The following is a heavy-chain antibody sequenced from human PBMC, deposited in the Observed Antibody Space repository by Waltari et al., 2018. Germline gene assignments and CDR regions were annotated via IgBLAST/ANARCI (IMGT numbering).Heavy chain of an antibody. J-gene: IGHJ1*01. Sequence: QVQLVQSGAEVKKPGASVKVSCKVSGYTLTELSMHWVRQAPGKGLEWMGGFDPEDGETIYAQKFQGRVTMTEDTSTDTAYMELSSLRSEDTAVYYCATLGGNSSGFIEYFQHWGQGTLVTVSS. CDR2: FDPEDGET. CDR3: ATLGGNSSGFIEYFQH. CDR1: GYTLTELS. D-gene: IGHD3-22*01. V-gene: IGHV1-24*01.